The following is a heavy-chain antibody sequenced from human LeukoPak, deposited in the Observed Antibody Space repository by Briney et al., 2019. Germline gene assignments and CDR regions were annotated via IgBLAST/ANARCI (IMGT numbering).Heavy chain of an antibody. V-gene: IGHV3-30-3*01. CDR2: ISYDGGNK. CDR3: ARGGVGGWTSPPFDY. CDR1: GFTFSSYA. D-gene: IGHD6-19*01. J-gene: IGHJ4*02. Sequence: GGSLRLSCAASGFTFSSYAMHWVRQAPGKGLEWVAVISYDGGNKYYADSVKGRFTISRDNSKNTLYLQMNSLGAEDTAVYYCARGGVGGWTSPPFDYWGQGTLVTVSS.